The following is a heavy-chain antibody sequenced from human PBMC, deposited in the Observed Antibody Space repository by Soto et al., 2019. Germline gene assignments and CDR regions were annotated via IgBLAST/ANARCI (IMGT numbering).Heavy chain of an antibody. CDR1: GYSFTSYW. V-gene: IGHV5-10-1*03. CDR2: IDPSDSYT. J-gene: IGHJ6*02. CDR3: ARGRLGRRCSGGSCWDYYYGMDV. D-gene: IGHD2-15*01. Sequence: EVQLVQSGAEVKKPGESLRISCKGSGYSFTSYWISWVRQMPGKGLEWMGRIDPSDSYTNYSPSFQGHVTISADKSISTAYLQWSSLKASDTAMYYCARGRLGRRCSGGSCWDYYYGMDVWGQGTTVTVSS.